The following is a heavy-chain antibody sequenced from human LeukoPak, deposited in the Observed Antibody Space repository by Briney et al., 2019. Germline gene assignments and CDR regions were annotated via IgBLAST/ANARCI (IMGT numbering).Heavy chain of an antibody. CDR3: ARAGVRVVMMDV. Sequence: SETLSLTCTVSGGSISSGSYYWRWIRQPAGKGLEWIVRIYTSGSTNYNPSLKSRVTISVDTSKNQFSLKLSSVTAADTAVYYCARAGVRVVMMDVWGKGTTVTISS. CDR1: GGSISSGSYY. CDR2: IYTSGST. D-gene: IGHD3-10*01. V-gene: IGHV4-61*02. J-gene: IGHJ6*04.